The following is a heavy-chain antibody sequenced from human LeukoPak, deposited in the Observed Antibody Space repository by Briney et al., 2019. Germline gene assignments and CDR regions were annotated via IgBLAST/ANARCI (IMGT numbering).Heavy chain of an antibody. J-gene: IGHJ6*03. D-gene: IGHD3-10*01. CDR1: GYTFTSYD. CDR2: MNPNSGNT. CDR3: ARLYGSGSYYYYYMDV. V-gene: IGHV1-8*03. Sequence: GASVKVSCKASGYTFTSYDINWVRQATGQGLEWMGWMNPNSGNTGYAQKFQGRVTITRNTSISTAYMELSSLRSEDTAVYYSARLYGSGSYYYYYMDVWGKGTTVTVSS.